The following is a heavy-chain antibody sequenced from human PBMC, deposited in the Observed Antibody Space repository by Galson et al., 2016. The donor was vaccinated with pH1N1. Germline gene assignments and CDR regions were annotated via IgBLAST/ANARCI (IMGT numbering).Heavy chain of an antibody. D-gene: IGHD2-8*01. CDR2: INPSGGET. CDR3: ARNICTSNSCVFDY. CDR1: GYTFPNYF. V-gene: IGHV1-46*01. J-gene: IGHJ4*02. Sequence: SVKVSCKASGYTFPNYFMHWVRQAPGQGLEWMGVINPSGGETTYAQKFQGRVTMTRDRSTSTVYMELSSLRSGDTAVYYCARNICTSNSCVFDYWGQGTVV.